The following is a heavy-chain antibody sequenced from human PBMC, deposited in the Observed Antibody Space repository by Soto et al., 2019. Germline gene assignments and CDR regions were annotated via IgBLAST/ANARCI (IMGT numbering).Heavy chain of an antibody. J-gene: IGHJ6*02. CDR3: ARDPYSNYVVRGMDV. CDR1: GGTFSSYA. CDR2: IIPIFGTA. D-gene: IGHD4-4*01. V-gene: IGHV1-69*12. Sequence: QVQLVQSGAEVKKPGSSVKVSCKASGGTFSSYAISWVRQAPGQGLEWMGGIIPIFGTANYAQKFQGRVTMTADEATSTAYMEVGSLRSEDTAVYYCARDPYSNYVVRGMDVWGQGTTVTVSS.